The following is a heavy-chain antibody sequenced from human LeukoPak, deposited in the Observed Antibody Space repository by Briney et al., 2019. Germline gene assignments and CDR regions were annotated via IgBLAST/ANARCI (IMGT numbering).Heavy chain of an antibody. V-gene: IGHV3-74*01. CDR2: ISGDGSVT. Sequence: GGSLRLSCTGSGFTLRNYWMHWVRQVSGKRLVWVSRISGDGSVTNYADSVQGRFTISRDNAENILYLQINSLRAEDTALYYCAKGKEYSSSSQLDVWGKGTTVTVSS. D-gene: IGHD6-6*01. CDR3: AKGKEYSSSSQLDV. CDR1: GFTLRNYW. J-gene: IGHJ6*04.